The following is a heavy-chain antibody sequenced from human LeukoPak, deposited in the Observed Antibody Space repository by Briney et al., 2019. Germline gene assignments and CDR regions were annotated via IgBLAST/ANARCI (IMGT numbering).Heavy chain of an antibody. J-gene: IGHJ4*02. Sequence: GASVKVSCKASGGTFSSYAISWVRQAPGQGLEWMGGIIPIFGTANYAQKFQGRVTITADESTSTAYMELSSLRSEDTAVYYCARVRLSSSWTFDYWGQGTLVTVSS. V-gene: IGHV1-69*13. CDR2: IIPIFGTA. CDR3: ARVRLSSSWTFDY. CDR1: GGTFSSYA. D-gene: IGHD6-13*01.